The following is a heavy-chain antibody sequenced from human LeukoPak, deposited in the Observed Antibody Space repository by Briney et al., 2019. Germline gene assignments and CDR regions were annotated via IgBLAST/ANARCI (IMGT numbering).Heavy chain of an antibody. V-gene: IGHV1-18*04. Sequence: ASVKVSCKASGYTFSSYAISWVRQAPGQGLEWMGWISPYNGNTKYAQKFQGRVTMTTDTSTSTAYMELRSLRSDDTAVYYCAREIGPIQLHLWGSAFDYWGQGTLVTVSS. CDR1: GYTFSSYA. CDR2: ISPYNGNT. J-gene: IGHJ4*02. D-gene: IGHD5-18*01. CDR3: AREIGPIQLHLWGSAFDY.